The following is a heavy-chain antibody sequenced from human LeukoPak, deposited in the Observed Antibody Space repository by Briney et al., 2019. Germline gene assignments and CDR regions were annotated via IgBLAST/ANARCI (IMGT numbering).Heavy chain of an antibody. Sequence: ASVKVSCKASGYTFTSYDINWVRRATGQGLEWMGWMNPNSGNTGYAQKFQGRVTMTRNTSISTAYMELSSLRSEDTAVYYCARASSWDAYDFWSGYYPYYYYGMDVWGQGTTVTVSS. D-gene: IGHD3-3*01. V-gene: IGHV1-8*01. CDR1: GYTFTSYD. J-gene: IGHJ6*02. CDR2: MNPNSGNT. CDR3: ARASSWDAYDFWSGYYPYYYYGMDV.